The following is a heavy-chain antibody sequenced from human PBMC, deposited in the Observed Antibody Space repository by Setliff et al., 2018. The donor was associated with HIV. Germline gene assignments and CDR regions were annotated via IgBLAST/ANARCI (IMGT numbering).Heavy chain of an antibody. Sequence: SETLSLTCAVSGGSISSNNWWSWVRQPPGKGLEWIGEIYHSGSTNYNPSLKSRVTISVDKSKNQFSLKLSSVTAADTAVYYCARRYRSSWYFEYWGQGALVTVSS. CDR1: GGSISSNNW. CDR3: ARRYRSSWYFEY. D-gene: IGHD6-13*01. V-gene: IGHV4-4*02. J-gene: IGHJ4*02. CDR2: IYHSGST.